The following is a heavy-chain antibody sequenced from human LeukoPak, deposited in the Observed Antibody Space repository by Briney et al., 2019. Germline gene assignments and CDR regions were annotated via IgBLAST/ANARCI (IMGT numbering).Heavy chain of an antibody. J-gene: IGHJ3*02. V-gene: IGHV5-51*01. Sequence: GESLKISCKGSGYIFTSYWIGWVRQMPGKGLEWMGIIYPGDSDTRYSPSFQGQVTISADKSISTAYLQWSSLKASDTAMYYCARRIVVVPAVPHDAFDIWGQGTMVTVSS. CDR1: GYIFTSYW. CDR3: ARRIVVVPAVPHDAFDI. CDR2: IYPGDSDT. D-gene: IGHD2-2*01.